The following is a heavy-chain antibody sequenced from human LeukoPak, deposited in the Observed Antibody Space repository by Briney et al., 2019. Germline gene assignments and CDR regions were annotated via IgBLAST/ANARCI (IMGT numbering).Heavy chain of an antibody. CDR2: IYPGDSDT. Sequence: GESLQISCKGSGYSFTSYWIGWGRRMPGKGLGWMGIIYPGDSDTRYSPSFQGQVTISADKSISTAYLQWSSLKASDTAMYYCARYYYDSSGSGRAFDIWGQGTMVTVSS. V-gene: IGHV5-51*01. D-gene: IGHD3-22*01. CDR3: ARYYYDSSGSGRAFDI. J-gene: IGHJ3*02. CDR1: GYSFTSYW.